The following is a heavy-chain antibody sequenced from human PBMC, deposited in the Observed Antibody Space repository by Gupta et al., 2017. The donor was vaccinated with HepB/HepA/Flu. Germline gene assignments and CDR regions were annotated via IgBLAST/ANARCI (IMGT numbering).Heavy chain of an antibody. CDR1: GFTVRTTS. D-gene: IGHD5-12*01. CDR2: IYSGGFT. Sequence: EVQLVESVGELVQPGGFLRISCAACGFTVRTTSIRWVRQAPGKSLGWVATIYSGGFTYYADSVKSRFSLSRDTSKNTLSLEMNSLRADDTAVYYCAREILRLPGSDFDYWGLGTLVTVSS. J-gene: IGHJ4*02. V-gene: IGHV3-66*01. CDR3: AREILRLPGSDFDY.